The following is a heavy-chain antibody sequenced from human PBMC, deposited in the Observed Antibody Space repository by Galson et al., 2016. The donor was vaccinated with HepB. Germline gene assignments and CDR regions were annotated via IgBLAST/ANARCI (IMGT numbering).Heavy chain of an antibody. V-gene: IGHV3-9*01. CDR2: ISWNSDSI. CDR1: GFTFGHYA. CDR3: AKSDCSSTSCCPDY. D-gene: IGHD2-2*01. J-gene: IGHJ4*02. Sequence: SLRLSCAASGFTFGHYAMHWVRQAPGKGLEWVSGISWNSDSIGYADSVTGRFTISRDNAKNSLYLQMNSLRAEDTALYYCAKSDCSSTSCCPDYWGQGTLVTVSS.